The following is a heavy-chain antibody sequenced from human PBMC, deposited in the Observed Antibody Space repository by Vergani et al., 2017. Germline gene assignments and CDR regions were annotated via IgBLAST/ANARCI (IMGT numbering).Heavy chain of an antibody. J-gene: IGHJ4*02. CDR1: GFTFSSYG. D-gene: IGHD1-26*01. Sequence: QVQLVESGGGVVQPGGSLRLSCAASGFTFSSYGMHWVRQAPGKGLEWVAFIRYDGSNKYYADSVKGRFTISRDNSKNTLYLQMNSLRDEDTAVYYCAKDLPDAARWGSGSYQGGFDYWGQGTLVTVSS. CDR3: AKDLPDAARWGSGSYQGGFDY. CDR2: IRYDGSNK. V-gene: IGHV3-30*02.